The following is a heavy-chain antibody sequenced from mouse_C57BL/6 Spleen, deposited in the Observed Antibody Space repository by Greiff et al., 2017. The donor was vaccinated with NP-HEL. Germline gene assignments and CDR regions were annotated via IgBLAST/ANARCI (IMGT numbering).Heavy chain of an antibody. V-gene: IGHV1-26*01. D-gene: IGHD1-1*01. Sequence: VQLQQSGPELVKPGASVKISCKASGYTFTDYYMNWVKQSHGKSLEWIGDINPNNGGTSYNQKFKGKATLTVDKSSSTAYMELRSLTSEYSAVYYCARTTTVVAPFGYWGQGTTLTVSS. CDR2: INPNNGGT. CDR3: ARTTTVVAPFGY. CDR1: GYTFTDYY. J-gene: IGHJ2*01.